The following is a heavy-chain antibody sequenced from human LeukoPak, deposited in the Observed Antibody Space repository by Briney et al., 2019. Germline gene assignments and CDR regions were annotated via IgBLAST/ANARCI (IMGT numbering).Heavy chain of an antibody. CDR3: AKDSGGSGKGFDY. J-gene: IGHJ4*02. CDR2: IYSGGST. CDR1: GFTVSSNY. Sequence: GGSLRLSCAASGFTVSSNYMSWVRQAPGKGLEWVSGIYSGGSTYYADSVKGRFTISRDNSKNTLYLQMNSLRAEDTAVYYCAKDSGGSGKGFDYWGQGTLVTVSS. D-gene: IGHD2-15*01. V-gene: IGHV3-66*01.